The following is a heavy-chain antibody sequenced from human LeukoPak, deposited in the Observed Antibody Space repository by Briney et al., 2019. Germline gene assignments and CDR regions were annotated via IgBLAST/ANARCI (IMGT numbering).Heavy chain of an antibody. D-gene: IGHD3-3*01. CDR1: GYTFTSYH. J-gene: IGHJ6*03. V-gene: IGHV1-46*01. CDR3: ARVLRFLKWSPPMDV. CDR2: INPSGGTT. Sequence: ASVKLSCKASGYTFTSYHMHWVRRAPGQGLEWMGIINPSGGTTNYAQKFRGRVTMTRDMSTSTVYMELSSLRSEDTAVYYCARVLRFLKWSPPMDVWGKGTTVTVSS.